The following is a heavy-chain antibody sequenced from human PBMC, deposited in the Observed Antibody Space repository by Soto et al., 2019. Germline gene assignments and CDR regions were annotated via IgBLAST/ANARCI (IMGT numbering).Heavy chain of an antibody. CDR3: ASHGYCSGGSCKAEWFDP. J-gene: IGHJ5*02. CDR2: IIPILGIA. D-gene: IGHD2-15*01. Sequence: SVKVSCKASGGTFSSYTISWVRQAPGQGLEWMGRIIPILGIANYAQKFQGRVTITADKSTSTAYMELSSLRSEDTAVYYCASHGYCSGGSCKAEWFDPWGQGTLVTV. CDR1: GGTFSSYT. V-gene: IGHV1-69*02.